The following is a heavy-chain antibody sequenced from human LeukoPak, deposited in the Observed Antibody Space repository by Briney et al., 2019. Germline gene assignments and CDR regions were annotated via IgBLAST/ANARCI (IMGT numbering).Heavy chain of an antibody. J-gene: IGHJ3*02. CDR1: GFTVRSNY. D-gene: IGHD2-21*01. CDR2: IYSGGST. Sequence: PGGSLRLSCAASGFTVRSNYMSWVRQAPGKGLEWVPVIYSGGSTYYADSVKGRFTISRDNSKNTLYLQMNSPRAEDTAVYYCARDPGLLDVRGAFDIWGQGTMVTVSS. V-gene: IGHV3-53*01. CDR3: ARDPGLLDVRGAFDI.